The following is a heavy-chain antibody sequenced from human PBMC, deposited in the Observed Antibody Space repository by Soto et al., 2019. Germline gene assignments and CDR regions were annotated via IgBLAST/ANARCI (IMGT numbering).Heavy chain of an antibody. D-gene: IGHD6-19*01. Sequence: GGSLRLSCAASGFTFSSYAMSWVRQAPGKGLEWVSAISGSGGSTYYADSVKGRFTISRDNSKNTLYLQMNSLRAEDTAVYYCAKVGGREQWLTPHYFDYWGQGTLVTVSS. CDR3: AKVGGREQWLTPHYFDY. J-gene: IGHJ4*02. CDR2: ISGSGGST. V-gene: IGHV3-23*01. CDR1: GFTFSSYA.